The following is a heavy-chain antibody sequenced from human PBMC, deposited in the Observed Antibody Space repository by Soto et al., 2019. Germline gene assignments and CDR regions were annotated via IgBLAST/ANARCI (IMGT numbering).Heavy chain of an antibody. V-gene: IGHV1-8*01. D-gene: IGHD5-18*01. CDR2: MNPNSGNT. CDR1: GYTFTSYD. CDR3: ARATIDTAMGKYDY. J-gene: IGHJ4*02. Sequence: QVQLVQSGAEVKKPGASVKVSCKASGYTFTSYDINWVRQATGQGLEWMGWMNPNSGNTGYAQKFQGRVTMTRNTSISTAYMELSMLSSDETAEYYCARATIDTAMGKYDYCGQGTLVTVSS.